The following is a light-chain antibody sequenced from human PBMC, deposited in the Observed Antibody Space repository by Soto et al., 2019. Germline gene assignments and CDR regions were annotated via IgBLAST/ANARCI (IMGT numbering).Light chain of an antibody. V-gene: IGKV1-27*01. CDR3: QKYNNVPFT. CDR2: GAS. CDR1: EAISIY. Sequence: DTQMTQSPYFLSASVGDRVTITCRASEAISIYLAWYQQKPGKVPNLLIYGASTLQSGVPSRFSGSGSGTDFTLTISSLQPEDVATYYCQKYNNVPFTFGPGTKVEIK. J-gene: IGKJ3*01.